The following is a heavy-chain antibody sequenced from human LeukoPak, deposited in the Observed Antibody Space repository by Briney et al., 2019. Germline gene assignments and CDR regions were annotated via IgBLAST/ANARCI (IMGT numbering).Heavy chain of an antibody. V-gene: IGHV3-66*01. J-gene: IGHJ4*02. CDR1: GFTVSSNY. D-gene: IGHD4-17*01. CDR2: IYSGGST. CDR3: ATRKIDYGDYFFDY. Sequence: GGSLRLSCAAAGFTVSSNYMSWVRQAPGKGLEWVSVIYSGGSTYYADSVKGRFTISRDNSKNTLYLQMNSLRAEDTAVYYCATRKIDYGDYFFDYWGQGTLVTVSS.